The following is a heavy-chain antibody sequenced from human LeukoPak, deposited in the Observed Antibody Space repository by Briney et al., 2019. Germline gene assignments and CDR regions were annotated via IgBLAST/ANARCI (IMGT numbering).Heavy chain of an antibody. CDR3: ARVTRGNWNYPFDY. Sequence: SETLSLTCAVYGGSFSGYYWSSIRQPPGKGLEWIGEINHSGSTNYNPSLKSRVTISVDTSKNQFSLKLSSVTAADTAVYYCARVTRGNWNYPFDYWGQGTLVTVSS. D-gene: IGHD1-7*01. J-gene: IGHJ4*02. CDR1: GGSFSGYY. V-gene: IGHV4-34*01. CDR2: INHSGST.